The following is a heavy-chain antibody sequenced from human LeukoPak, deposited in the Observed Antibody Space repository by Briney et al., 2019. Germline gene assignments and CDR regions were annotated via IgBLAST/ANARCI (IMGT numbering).Heavy chain of an antibody. Sequence: GGSLRLSCAASGFSFSYFGMSWVRQAPGKGLEWVGRIKSKTDGGTTDYAAPVKGRFTISRDDSKNTLYLQMNSLKTEDTAVYYCTTSPDSSSSPFAYYYYYMDVWGKGTTVTVSS. CDR2: IKSKTDGGTT. V-gene: IGHV3-15*01. J-gene: IGHJ6*03. CDR3: TTSPDSSSSPFAYYYYYMDV. CDR1: GFSFSYFG. D-gene: IGHD6-6*01.